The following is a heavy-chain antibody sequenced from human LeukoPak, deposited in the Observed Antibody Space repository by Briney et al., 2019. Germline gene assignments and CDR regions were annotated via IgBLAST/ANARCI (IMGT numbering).Heavy chain of an antibody. Sequence: GGSLRVSCAASEFTVSNNYMTWVRQAPGKGVDGVSVIYPCGRTYYTDYVKCGFTISRHNSENTLDLQMNSLRVEDTAVYYCARGPWAAAGGSIDGLDIWGQGAMVTVSS. CDR2: IYPCGRT. CDR1: EFTVSNNY. CDR3: ARGPWAAAGGSIDGLDI. D-gene: IGHD6-13*01. V-gene: IGHV3-53*04. J-gene: IGHJ3*02.